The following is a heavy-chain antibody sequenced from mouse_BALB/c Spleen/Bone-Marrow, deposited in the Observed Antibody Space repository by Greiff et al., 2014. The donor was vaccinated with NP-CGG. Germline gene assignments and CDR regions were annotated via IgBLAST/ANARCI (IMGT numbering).Heavy chain of an antibody. J-gene: IGHJ3*01. V-gene: IGHV14-3*02. CDR1: GFNIKDTY. D-gene: IGHD2-10*01. Sequence: EVQLQQSGAELVKPGASVKLSCTASGFNIKDTYMHWVKQRPEQGLEWIGRIDPANGNTKYDPRFQGKATITADTSSNTAYLQLSSLTSEDTAVYYCASSAYSWGQGTLVTVSA. CDR3: ASSAYS. CDR2: IDPANGNT.